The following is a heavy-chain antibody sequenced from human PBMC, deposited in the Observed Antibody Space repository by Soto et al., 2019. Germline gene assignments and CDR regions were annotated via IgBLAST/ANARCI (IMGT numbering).Heavy chain of an antibody. J-gene: IGHJ6*02. CDR1: GGSISSSNW. CDR2: IYHSGST. D-gene: IGHD3-10*01. CDR3: ARVQNVLLWFGELGDYYGMDV. Sequence: QVQLQESGPGLVKPSGTLSLTCAVSGGSISSSNWWSWVRKPPGKWLEWIGDIYHSGSTNYNPSLKSRVTISVDKSKHQFSLKLSSVTAADTAVYYCARVQNVLLWFGELGDYYGMDVWGQGTTVTVSS. V-gene: IGHV4-4*02.